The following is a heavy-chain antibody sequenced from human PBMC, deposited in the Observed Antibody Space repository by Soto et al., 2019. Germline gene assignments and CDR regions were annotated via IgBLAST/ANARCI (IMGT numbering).Heavy chain of an antibody. D-gene: IGHD2-2*01. Sequence: QVQLQQWGAGLLKPSETLSLTCAVYGGSFSGYYWSWIRQPPGKGLEWIGEISHSGSTNYNPSLKSRVTISVDTSKNQFSLKLSSVTAADTAVYYCARGIRVVPAAMWPYYYYYMDVWGKGTTVTVSS. J-gene: IGHJ6*03. V-gene: IGHV4-34*01. CDR2: ISHSGST. CDR3: ARGIRVVPAAMWPYYYYYMDV. CDR1: GGSFSGYY.